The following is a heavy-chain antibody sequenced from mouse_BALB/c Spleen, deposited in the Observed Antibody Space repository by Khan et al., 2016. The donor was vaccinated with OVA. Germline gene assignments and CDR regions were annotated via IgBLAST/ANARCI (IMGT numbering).Heavy chain of an antibody. D-gene: IGHD3-1*01. CDR3: ASTARAYYYAMDY. J-gene: IGHJ4*01. CDR2: ILPRSGST. V-gene: IGHV1-9*01. Sequence: QVQLQQSGAELMKPGASVKISCKASGYTFSTYWIEWVKQRPGHGLEWIGEILPRSGSTNYNEKFKGKATFTADTSSNTAYMQLSSLTSDDFAVYYCASTARAYYYAMDYWGQGTSVTVSS. CDR1: GYTFSTYW.